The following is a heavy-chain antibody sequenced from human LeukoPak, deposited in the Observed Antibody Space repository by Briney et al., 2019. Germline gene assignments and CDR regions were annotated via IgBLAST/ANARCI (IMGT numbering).Heavy chain of an antibody. Sequence: SETLSLTCTVSGGSFNSRSYYWGWIRQPPGKGLEWIGSIYYSETTYYNPSLKSRVTISVDTSKNQFSLRLTSVTAADTAVYYCPNYNSSLGWFDPWGQGTLVTVSS. CDR3: PNYNSSLGWFDP. J-gene: IGHJ5*02. CDR2: IYYSETT. V-gene: IGHV4-39*07. D-gene: IGHD3-22*01. CDR1: GGSFNSRSYY.